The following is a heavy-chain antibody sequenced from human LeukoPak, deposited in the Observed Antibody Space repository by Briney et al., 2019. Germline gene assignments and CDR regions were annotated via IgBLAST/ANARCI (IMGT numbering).Heavy chain of an antibody. J-gene: IGHJ6*02. D-gene: IGHD3-22*01. CDR3: ASQTYYYDSSGYYFTPLGMDV. V-gene: IGHV1-8*01. Sequence: ASVKVSCKASGYTFTSYDINWVRQATGQGLEWMGWMNPNSGNTGYAQKFQGRVTMTRNTSISTAYMELSSLRSEDTAVYYCASQTYYYDSSGYYFTPLGMDVWSQGTTVTVSS. CDR2: MNPNSGNT. CDR1: GYTFTSYD.